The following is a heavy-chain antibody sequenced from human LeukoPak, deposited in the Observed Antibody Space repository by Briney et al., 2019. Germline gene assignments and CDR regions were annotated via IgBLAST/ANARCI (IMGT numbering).Heavy chain of an antibody. CDR2: IYHSGSI. V-gene: IGHV4-39*01. D-gene: IGHD1-26*01. Sequence: NPSETLSLTSSVSGASISSADHWWAWIRQSPGMGLEWIGSIYHSGSIYYNPSLKSRLTISVETSRNQFSLRLNSLTAAETAVYYCARQIARGLWAFDSWGQGSLVTVTS. J-gene: IGHJ4*02. CDR3: ARQIARGLWAFDS. CDR1: GASISSADHW.